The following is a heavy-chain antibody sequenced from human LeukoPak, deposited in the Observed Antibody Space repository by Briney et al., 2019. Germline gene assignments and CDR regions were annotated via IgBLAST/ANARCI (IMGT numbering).Heavy chain of an antibody. CDR3: ARDLSTYSSSWYGDY. CDR2: INPNSGGT. V-gene: IGHV1-2*02. J-gene: IGHJ4*02. CDR1: GYTFTGYY. D-gene: IGHD6-13*01. Sequence: ASVKVSCKASGYTFTGYYMHWVRQAPGQGLEWMGWINPNSGGTNYAQKFQGRATMTRDTSISTAYMELSRLRSDDTAVYYCARDLSTYSSSWYGDYWGQGTLVTVSS.